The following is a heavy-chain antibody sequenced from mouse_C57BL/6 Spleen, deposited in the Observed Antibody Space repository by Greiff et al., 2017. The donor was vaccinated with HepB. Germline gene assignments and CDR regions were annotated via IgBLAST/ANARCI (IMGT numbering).Heavy chain of an antibody. CDR3: AREDYYGSSSRYFDV. CDR2: IYPGSGNT. J-gene: IGHJ1*03. V-gene: IGHV1-76*01. CDR1: GYTFTDYY. Sequence: QVQLKQSGAELVRPGASVKLSCKASGYTFTDYYINCVKQRPGQGLEWIARIYPGSGNTYYNEKFKGKATLTAEKSSSTAYMQLSSLTSEDSAVYFCAREDYYGSSSRYFDVWGTGTTVTVSS. D-gene: IGHD1-1*01.